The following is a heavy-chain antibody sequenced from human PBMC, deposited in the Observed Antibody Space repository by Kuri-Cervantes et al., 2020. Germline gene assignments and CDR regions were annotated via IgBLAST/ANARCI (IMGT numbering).Heavy chain of an antibody. D-gene: IGHD3-22*01. CDR2: ISAYNGNT. V-gene: IGHV1-18*01. CDR3: ARADTYYYDSSGYYALGY. Sequence: ASVKVSCKASGYTFTSYGISWVRQAPGQGLEWMGWISAYNGNTNYAQKLQGRVTMTTDTSTSTAYMELRSLRSEDTAVYYCARADTYYYDSSGYYALGYWGQGTLVTVSS. CDR1: GYTFTSYG. J-gene: IGHJ4*02.